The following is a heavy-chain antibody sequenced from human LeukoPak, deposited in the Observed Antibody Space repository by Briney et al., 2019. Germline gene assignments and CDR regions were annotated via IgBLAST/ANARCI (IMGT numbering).Heavy chain of an antibody. Sequence: SETLSLTCTVSGGSISSSSYYWGWIRQPPGKGLEWIGSIYYSGSTYYNPSLKSRVTISVDTSKNQFSLKLSSVTAADTAVYYCARDRYSSSWTLFDYWGQGTLVTVSS. J-gene: IGHJ4*02. D-gene: IGHD6-13*01. CDR3: ARDRYSSSWTLFDY. V-gene: IGHV4-39*07. CDR1: GGSISSSSYY. CDR2: IYYSGST.